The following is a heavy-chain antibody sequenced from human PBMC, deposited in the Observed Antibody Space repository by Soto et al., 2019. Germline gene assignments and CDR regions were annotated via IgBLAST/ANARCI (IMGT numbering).Heavy chain of an antibody. CDR1: GYTFTSYD. J-gene: IGHJ4*02. CDR3: ARGLNDYVWGSYDY. D-gene: IGHD3-16*01. CDR2: MNPNSGNT. Sequence: ASVKVSCKASGYTFTSYDTNWVRQATGQGLEWMGWMNPNSGNTGYAQKFQGRVTMTRNTSISTAYMELSSLRSEDTAVYYCARGLNDYVWGSYDYWGQGTLVTVSS. V-gene: IGHV1-8*01.